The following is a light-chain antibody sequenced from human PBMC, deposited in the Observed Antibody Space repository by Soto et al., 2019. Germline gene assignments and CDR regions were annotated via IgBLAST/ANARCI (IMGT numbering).Light chain of an antibody. Sequence: DIVLTQSPGTLSLSPGERATLSCRASQSFSSYLAWYQQKPGQAPRLLIYGASSRATGIPDRFSGSGSGTDFTLTLSRLEPEDLAVYYCQQYGSSSRTFGQGTKVEIK. CDR2: GAS. CDR3: QQYGSSSRT. CDR1: QSFSSY. J-gene: IGKJ1*01. V-gene: IGKV3-20*01.